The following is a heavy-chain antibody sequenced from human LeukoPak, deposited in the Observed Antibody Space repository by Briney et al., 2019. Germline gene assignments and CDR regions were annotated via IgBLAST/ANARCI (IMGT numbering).Heavy chain of an antibody. V-gene: IGHV1-8*01. CDR2: MNPNSGNT. J-gene: IGHJ5*02. Sequence: ASVKVSCKASGYTFTSYDINCVRQSTGQGLEWMGWMNPNSGNTGYAQKFQGRVTMTRNTSISTAYMELSSLRSEDTAVYYCARGSELPKRYRWFDPWGQGTLVTVSS. D-gene: IGHD1-26*01. CDR1: GYTFTSYD. CDR3: ARGSELPKRYRWFDP.